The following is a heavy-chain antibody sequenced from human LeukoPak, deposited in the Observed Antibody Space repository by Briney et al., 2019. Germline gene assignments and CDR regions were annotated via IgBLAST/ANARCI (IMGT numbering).Heavy chain of an antibody. CDR1: GGSISTYF. Sequence: SETLSLTCTVSGGSISTYFWTWIRQPAGKGLEWIGRIYTSGSTNYNPSLKSRVTMSLDTSKNQFSLKLTSVTAADTAVYYCARVVPAADNWFDPWGQGTLVTVSS. D-gene: IGHD2-2*01. CDR2: IYTSGST. CDR3: ARVVPAADNWFDP. J-gene: IGHJ5*02. V-gene: IGHV4-4*07.